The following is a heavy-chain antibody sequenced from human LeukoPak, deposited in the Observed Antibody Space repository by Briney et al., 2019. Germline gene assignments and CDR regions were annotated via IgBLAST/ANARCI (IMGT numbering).Heavy chain of an antibody. D-gene: IGHD1-26*01. CDR1: SYTFIGYY. CDR2: INPNSGST. V-gene: IGHV1-2*02. J-gene: IGHJ4*02. CDR3: ARVVLGATFSFDY. Sequence: ASVLVSCKASSYTFIGYYMNWVRHAPGEGLEWRGWINPNSGSTNYAETLQGRVTITRDKSISTPYMELSSLRSDDTAVYYCARVVLGATFSFDYWGQGTLVTVAS.